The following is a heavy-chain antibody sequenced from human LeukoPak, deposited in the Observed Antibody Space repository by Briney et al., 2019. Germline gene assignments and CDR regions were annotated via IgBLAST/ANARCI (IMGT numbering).Heavy chain of an antibody. CDR2: IYYSGST. Sequence: SETLSLTCAVYGGSISSYYWSWIRQPPGKGLEWIGYIYYSGSTNYNPSLKSRVTISVDTSKNQFSLKLSSVTAADTAVYYCARTHYDSSGYYSYYFDYWGQGTLVTVSS. CDR3: ARTHYDSSGYYSYYFDY. CDR1: GGSISSYY. D-gene: IGHD3-22*01. V-gene: IGHV4-59*01. J-gene: IGHJ4*02.